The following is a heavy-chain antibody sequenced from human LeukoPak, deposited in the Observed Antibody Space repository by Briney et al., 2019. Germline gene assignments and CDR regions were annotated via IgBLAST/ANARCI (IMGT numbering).Heavy chain of an antibody. J-gene: IGHJ6*03. Sequence: PGASVKVSCKASGYTFTSYYMHWVRQAPGQGLEWMGIINPSGGSTSYAQKFQGRVTMTRDTSTSTVYMELSSLRSEDTAVYYCARVSSSSSSWYYGYHMDVWGKGTTVTISS. CDR2: INPSGGST. D-gene: IGHD6-13*01. CDR1: GYTFTSYY. V-gene: IGHV1-46*01. CDR3: ARVSSSSSSWYYGYHMDV.